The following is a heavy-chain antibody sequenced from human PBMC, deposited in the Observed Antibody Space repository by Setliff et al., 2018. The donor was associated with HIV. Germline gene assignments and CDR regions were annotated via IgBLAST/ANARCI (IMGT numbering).Heavy chain of an antibody. D-gene: IGHD2-2*01. CDR2: ISSSSSTI. Sequence: PGGSLRLSCAASGFTFSSYSMNWVRQAPGKGLEWVSYISSSSSTIYYADSVRGRFTFSGDNAKNSMFLQMNSLRAEDTAVYYCARLGIPPGQWYNWFDPWGQGTLVTVSS. CDR3: ARLGIPPGQWYNWFDP. CDR1: GFTFSSYS. V-gene: IGHV3-48*04. J-gene: IGHJ5*02.